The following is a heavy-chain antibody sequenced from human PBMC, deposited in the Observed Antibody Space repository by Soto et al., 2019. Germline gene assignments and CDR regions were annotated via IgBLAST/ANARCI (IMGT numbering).Heavy chain of an antibody. CDR1: GDSVSSNSAA. J-gene: IGHJ6*03. CDR3: ARSGCELHYYYYYYMDV. D-gene: IGHD1-26*01. CDR2: TYYRSKWYN. Sequence: SQTLSLTCAISGDSVSSNSAAWNWIRQSPSRGLEWLGRTYYRSKWYNDYAVSVKSRITINPDTSKNQFSLQLNSVTPEDTAVYYCARSGCELHYYYYYYMDVWGKGTTVTVSS. V-gene: IGHV6-1*01.